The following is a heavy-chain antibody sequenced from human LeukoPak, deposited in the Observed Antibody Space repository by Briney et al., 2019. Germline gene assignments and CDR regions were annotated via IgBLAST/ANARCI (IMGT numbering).Heavy chain of an antibody. J-gene: IGHJ6*03. V-gene: IGHV3-74*01. CDR2: INSDGSST. CDR3: ASYSSSVGDYYYYYMDV. CDR1: GFTFSSYW. Sequence: GGSLRLSCAASGFTFSSYWMHWVRHAPGKGLVWVSRINSDGSSTSYADSVKGRFTISRDNAKNTLYLQMNSLRAEDTAVYYCASYSSSVGDYYYYYMDVWGKGTTVTVSS. D-gene: IGHD6-6*01.